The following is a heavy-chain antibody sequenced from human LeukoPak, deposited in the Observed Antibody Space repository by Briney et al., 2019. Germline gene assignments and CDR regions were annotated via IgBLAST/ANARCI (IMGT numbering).Heavy chain of an antibody. V-gene: IGHV4-4*07. D-gene: IGHD6-19*01. CDR3: AKAHSSGWFFFDH. CDR1: GASDSSYY. J-gene: IGHJ4*02. Sequence: PSETLPLTCTVSGASDSSYYWSWTRQPAGKALEWIGRIYISGSTNYNPALKSRVTVSVDTSKNQFSLKLTSVTAADTAVYYCAKAHSSGWFFFDHWGQGTLVSVSS. CDR2: IYISGST.